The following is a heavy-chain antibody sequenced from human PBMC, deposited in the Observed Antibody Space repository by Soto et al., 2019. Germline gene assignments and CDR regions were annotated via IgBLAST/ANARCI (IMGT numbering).Heavy chain of an antibody. CDR3: ARDSPVSIFYPQNAFDI. J-gene: IGHJ3*02. CDR1: GFTVSSNY. D-gene: IGHD3-9*01. CDR2: IYSGGST. Sequence: GESLKISCAASGFTVSSNYMSWVRQAPGKGLEWVSVIYSGGSTYYADSVKGRFTISRDNSKNTLYLQMNSLRAEDTAVYYCARDSPVSIFYPQNAFDIWGQGTMVTVSS. V-gene: IGHV3-66*01.